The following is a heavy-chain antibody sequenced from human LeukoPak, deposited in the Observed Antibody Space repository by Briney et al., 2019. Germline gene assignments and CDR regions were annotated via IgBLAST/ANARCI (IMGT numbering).Heavy chain of an antibody. J-gene: IGHJ3*02. CDR3: AREFPSGGCSGGSCYSSAFDI. D-gene: IGHD2-15*01. CDR2: IYTSGST. CDR1: GGSFSGYY. Sequence: SETPSLTCAVYGGSFSGYYWSWIRQPAGKGLEWNGRIYTSGSTNYNPSLKSRVTISVDTSKNQFSLKLSSVTAADTAVYYCAREFPSGGCSGGSCYSSAFDIWGQGTMVTVSS. V-gene: IGHV4-4*07.